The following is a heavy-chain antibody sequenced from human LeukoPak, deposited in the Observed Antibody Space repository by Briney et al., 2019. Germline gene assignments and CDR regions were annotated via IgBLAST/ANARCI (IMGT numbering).Heavy chain of an antibody. CDR3: ARSPGKQQLVRPFDY. J-gene: IGHJ4*02. CDR1: GFTFSSYA. Sequence: PGRSLRLSCAASGFTFSSYAMHWVRQAPGKGLEWVAVISYDGSNKYYADSVKGRFTISRDNSKNTLYLQMNSLRAEDTAVYYRARSPGKQQLVRPFDYWGQGTLVTVSS. CDR2: ISYDGSNK. D-gene: IGHD6-13*01. V-gene: IGHV3-30*04.